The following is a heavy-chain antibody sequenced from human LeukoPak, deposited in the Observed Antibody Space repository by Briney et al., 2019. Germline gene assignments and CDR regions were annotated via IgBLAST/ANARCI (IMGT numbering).Heavy chain of an antibody. V-gene: IGHV4-4*07. CDR1: GGSISSYY. J-gene: IGHJ3*02. D-gene: IGHD3-16*02. CDR2: IYTSGST. CDR3: ASPYYDYVWGSYPSDAFDI. Sequence: PSETLSLTCTVSGGSISSYYWSWIRQPAGKGLEWIGRIYTSGSTNYNPSLKSRVTMSVDTSKNQFSLKLSSVTAADTAVYYCASPYYDYVWGSYPSDAFDIWGQGTMVTVSS.